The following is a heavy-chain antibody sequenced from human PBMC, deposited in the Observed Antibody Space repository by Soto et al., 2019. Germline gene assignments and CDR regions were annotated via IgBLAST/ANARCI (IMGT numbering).Heavy chain of an antibody. J-gene: IGHJ3*02. CDR3: ARAKTNHDYIWGSYRPNDAFDI. Sequence: QVQLVQSGAEVKKPGASVKVSCKASGYTFTSFDINWVRQASGQGLEWMGWMNPNSGNTGYAQKFQGRVSMTRNTSISTAYMELSGLRSEDSAVYYCARAKTNHDYIWGSYRPNDAFDIWGQGTMVTVSS. D-gene: IGHD3-16*02. CDR1: GYTFTSFD. V-gene: IGHV1-8*01. CDR2: MNPNSGNT.